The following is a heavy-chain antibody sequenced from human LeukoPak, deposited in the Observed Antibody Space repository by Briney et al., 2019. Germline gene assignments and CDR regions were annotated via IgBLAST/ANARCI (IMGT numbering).Heavy chain of an antibody. Sequence: GGSLRLSCAASAFNFKTFSINWVRQAPGKGLEWVSSITSSSSYIYYADSVRGRFTISRDNAKNSLYLQMNSLRAEDTAVYYCARDPGGSYYYYGMDVWGQGTTVTVPS. J-gene: IGHJ6*02. CDR1: AFNFKTFS. D-gene: IGHD3-10*01. CDR2: ITSSSSYI. CDR3: ARDPGGSYYYYGMDV. V-gene: IGHV3-21*01.